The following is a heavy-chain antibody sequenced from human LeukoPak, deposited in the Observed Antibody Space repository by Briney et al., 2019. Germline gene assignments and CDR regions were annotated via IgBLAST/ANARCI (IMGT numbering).Heavy chain of an antibody. J-gene: IGHJ5*02. CDR2: ISSSSSYI. V-gene: IGHV3-21*01. D-gene: IGHD1-7*01. CDR3: ARDLAWDGTGTKAFDP. Sequence: GGSLRLSCAASGFTFSSYSMNWVRQAPGKGLEWVSSISSSSSYIYYADSVKGRFTISRDNAKNSLYLQMNSLRAEDTAVYYCARDLAWDGTGTKAFDPWGQGTLVTVSS. CDR1: GFTFSSYS.